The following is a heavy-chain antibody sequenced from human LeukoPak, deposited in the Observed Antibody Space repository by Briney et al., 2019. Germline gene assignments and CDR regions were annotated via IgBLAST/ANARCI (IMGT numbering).Heavy chain of an antibody. V-gene: IGHV4-4*07. Sequence: PSETLSLTCTVSGGSISSYYWSWIRQPAGKGLEWIGRIYTSGSTNYNPSLKSRVTISVDTSKNQFSLKLSSVTAADTAVYYCARDRGDFWSGYYILDYWGQGTLVTVSS. CDR3: ARDRGDFWSGYYILDY. CDR2: IYTSGST. CDR1: GGSISSYY. D-gene: IGHD3-3*01. J-gene: IGHJ4*02.